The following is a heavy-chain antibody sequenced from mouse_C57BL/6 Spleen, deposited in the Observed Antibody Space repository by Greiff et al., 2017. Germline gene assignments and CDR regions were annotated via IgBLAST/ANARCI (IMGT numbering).Heavy chain of an antibody. J-gene: IGHJ2*01. CDR2: FDPEDGGI. D-gene: IGHD3-3*01. Sequence: VQLQQSGAELVRPGASVKLSCTASGFNIKDYNMHWVKQRPDQGLEWIGRFDPEDGGIEYAPKFQGKATMTADTSSNTAFLQHSSLTSEDTAVYYCATLGALFDYWGQGTTLTVSS. CDR3: ATLGALFDY. CDR1: GFNIKDYN. V-gene: IGHV14-1*01.